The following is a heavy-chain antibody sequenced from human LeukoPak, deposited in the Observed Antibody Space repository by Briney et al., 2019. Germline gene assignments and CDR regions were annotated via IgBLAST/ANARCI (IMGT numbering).Heavy chain of an antibody. CDR2: MNPNSGNT. J-gene: IGHJ3*02. CDR3: ARIKRLVAAARRYDAFDI. V-gene: IGHV1-8*01. CDR1: GYTFTSYD. Sequence: GASVKVSCKASGYTFTSYDINWVRQATGQGLEWMGWMNPNSGNTGYAQKFQGRVTITRNTSISTAYMELSSLRSEDTAVYYCARIKRLVAAARRYDAFDIWGQGTMVTVSS. D-gene: IGHD2-15*01.